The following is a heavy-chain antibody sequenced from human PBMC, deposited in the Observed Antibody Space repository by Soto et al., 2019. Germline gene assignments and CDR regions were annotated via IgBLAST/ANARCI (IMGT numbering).Heavy chain of an antibody. Sequence: EVQLLESGGGLVQPGGSLRLSCAASGFTFSSYAMSWVRQAPGKGLEWVSAISGSGGSTYYADSVKGRFTISRDNSKNTLDPQMNSLRAEDTAVYYCAKVGQWLVRGHFDYWGQGTLVTVSS. J-gene: IGHJ4*02. V-gene: IGHV3-23*01. D-gene: IGHD6-19*01. CDR1: GFTFSSYA. CDR2: ISGSGGST. CDR3: AKVGQWLVRGHFDY.